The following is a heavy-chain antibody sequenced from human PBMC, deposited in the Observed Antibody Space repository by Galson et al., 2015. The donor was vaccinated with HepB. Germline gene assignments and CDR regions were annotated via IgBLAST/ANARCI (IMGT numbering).Heavy chain of an antibody. J-gene: IGHJ4*02. CDR3: AKCRGASCYYFDY. D-gene: IGHD2-15*01. CDR1: GFTFSSYA. V-gene: IGHV3-23*01. Sequence: SLRLSCAASGFTFSSYAMSWVRQAPGKGLEWVSSITTNGVTTYYADSVKGRFTISRDDSKNTLCLQMNSLKADDTALYYCAKCRGASCYYFDYWGQGTLVTVSS. CDR2: ITTNGVTT.